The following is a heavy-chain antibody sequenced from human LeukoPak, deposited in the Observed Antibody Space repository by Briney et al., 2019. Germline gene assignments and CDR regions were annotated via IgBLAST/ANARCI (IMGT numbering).Heavy chain of an antibody. J-gene: IGHJ4*02. CDR3: ARDRRYFDWLLRDFDY. CDR1: GFTFSSYS. D-gene: IGHD3-9*01. CDR2: ISSSSSYI. Sequence: NPGGSLRLSCAASGFTFSSYSMNSVRQAPGKGLEWVSSISSSSSYIYYADSVKGRFTISRDNAKNSLHLQMNSLRAEDTAVYYCARDRRYFDWLLRDFDYWGQGTLVIVSS. V-gene: IGHV3-21*01.